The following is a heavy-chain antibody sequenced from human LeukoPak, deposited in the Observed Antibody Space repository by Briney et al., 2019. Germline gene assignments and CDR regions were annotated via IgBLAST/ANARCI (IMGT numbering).Heavy chain of an antibody. J-gene: IGHJ5*02. CDR2: IYYSGST. V-gene: IGHV4-30-4*01. Sequence: SETLSLTCTVSGGSISSGDYSWSWIRQPPGKGLEWIGYIYYSGSTYYNPSLKSRVTISVDTSKNQFSLKLSSVTAADTAVYYCASLYDFWSGYSNWFDPWGQGTLVTVSS. CDR1: GGSISSGDYS. CDR3: ASLYDFWSGYSNWFDP. D-gene: IGHD3-3*01.